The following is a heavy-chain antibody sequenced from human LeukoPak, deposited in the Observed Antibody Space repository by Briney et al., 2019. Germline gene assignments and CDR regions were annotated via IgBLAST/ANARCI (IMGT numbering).Heavy chain of an antibody. D-gene: IGHD1-26*01. CDR2: ISWNSGSI. CDR1: GFTFDDYA. Sequence: GGSLRLPCAASGFTFDDYAMHWVRQAPWKGLEWVSGISWNSGSIGYADSVKGRFTISRDNAKNSLYLQMNSLRAEDTALYYCAKGRRGALDYWGQGTLVTVSS. V-gene: IGHV3-9*01. J-gene: IGHJ4*02. CDR3: AKGRRGALDY.